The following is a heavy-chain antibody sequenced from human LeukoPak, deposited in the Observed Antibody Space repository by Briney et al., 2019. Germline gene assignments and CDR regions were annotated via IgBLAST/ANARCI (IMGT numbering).Heavy chain of an antibody. V-gene: IGHV3-53*01. Sequence: EGSLRLSCAVSGFTVSGNYMSWIRQAPGKGLEWVSLIYSDDTTLYADSVKGRFTISRDNSRNTLYLQMNSLRAEDTAVYYCAKDGVWIGEKKANMDVWGKGTTVSISS. D-gene: IGHD3-10*01. J-gene: IGHJ6*03. CDR3: AKDGVWIGEKKANMDV. CDR2: IYSDDTT. CDR1: GFTVSGNY.